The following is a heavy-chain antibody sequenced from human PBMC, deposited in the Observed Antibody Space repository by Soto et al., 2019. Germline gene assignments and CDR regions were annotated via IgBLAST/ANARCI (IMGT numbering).Heavy chain of an antibody. J-gene: IGHJ6*02. CDR3: ARDGSAPYYDYGMDV. Sequence: QVQLVQSGAEVRKPGASVKVSCKASGYTFSTSGMSWLRQAPGHGLEWKGWISTYNGDTNDAPKFQDRGTMTSDTPTSTVNMELSSLRADDTPVYYCARDGSAPYYDYGMDVWGQGTSVTVAS. CDR2: ISTYNGDT. V-gene: IGHV1-18*01. CDR1: GYTFSTSG. D-gene: IGHD2-15*01.